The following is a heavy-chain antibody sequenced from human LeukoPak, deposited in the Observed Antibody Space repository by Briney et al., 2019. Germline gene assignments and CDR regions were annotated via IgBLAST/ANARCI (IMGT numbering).Heavy chain of an antibody. CDR1: RGSINSYY. V-gene: IGHV4-59*01. CDR3: SRGRITIFGVLTPHFDY. Sequence: PSETLSLTCTISRGSINSYYWTWIRQPPGKGLEWVGYICDNVNTNYNPSLKSRVTISVDTSKNQFSLKLSSVTAAYTAVYYCSRGRITIFGVLTPHFDYWGQGTLVTVAS. J-gene: IGHJ4*02. D-gene: IGHD3-3*01. CDR2: ICDNVNT.